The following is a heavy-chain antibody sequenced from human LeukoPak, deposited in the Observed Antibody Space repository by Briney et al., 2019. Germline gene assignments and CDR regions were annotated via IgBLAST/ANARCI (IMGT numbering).Heavy chain of an antibody. CDR2: INPNSGGT. J-gene: IGHJ4*02. CDR1: GYIFTCYY. Sequence: ASVKVSCKASGYIFTCYYMHWVRQAPGQGLEWMGWINPNSGGTNYAQKFQGWVTMTRDTSISTAYMELSRLRSDDTAVYYCARDYGDYFDYWGQGTLVTVSS. D-gene: IGHD4-17*01. V-gene: IGHV1-2*04. CDR3: ARDYGDYFDY.